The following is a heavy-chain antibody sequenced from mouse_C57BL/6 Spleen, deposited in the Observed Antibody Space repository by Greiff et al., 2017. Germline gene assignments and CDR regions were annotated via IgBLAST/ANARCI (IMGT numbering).Heavy chain of an antibody. D-gene: IGHD1-1*01. CDR2: ISYDGSN. CDR3: ARFITTVLDYFDY. V-gene: IGHV3-6*01. Sequence: VQLQQSGPGLVKPSQSLSLTCSVTGYSITSGYYWNWIRQFPGNKLAWMGYISYDGSNNYNPSLKNRISITRDTSKNQFFLKLNSVTTEDTATYYCARFITTVLDYFDYWGQGTTLTVSS. CDR1: GYSITSGYY. J-gene: IGHJ2*01.